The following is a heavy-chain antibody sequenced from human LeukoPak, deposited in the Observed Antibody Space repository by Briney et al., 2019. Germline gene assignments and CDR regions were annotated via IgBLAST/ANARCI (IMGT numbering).Heavy chain of an antibody. V-gene: IGHV4-34*01. D-gene: IGHD6-19*01. CDR2: IYHSGST. CDR3: ARVSAKAVAGTLRDY. J-gene: IGHJ4*02. Sequence: SETLSLTCAAYGGSFSGYYWSWIRQPPGKGLEWIGEIYHSGSTNYNPSLKSRVTISVDKSKNQFSLKLSSVTAADTAVYYCARVSAKAVAGTLRDYWGQGTLVTVSS. CDR1: GGSFSGYY.